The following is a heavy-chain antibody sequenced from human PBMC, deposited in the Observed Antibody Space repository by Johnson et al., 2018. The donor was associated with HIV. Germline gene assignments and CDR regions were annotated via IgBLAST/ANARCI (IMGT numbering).Heavy chain of an antibody. V-gene: IGHV3-30*18. CDR2: ISYDGSDK. J-gene: IGHJ3*02. D-gene: IGHD6-19*01. Sequence: VQLVESGGGLVQPGGSLRLSCAASGFTVSSNYMSWVRQAPGKGLEWVAVISYDGSDKDHADSVKGRFTISRDNSKNTLYLQMNSLRVEDPAVYYFAKSAYPGIAGAGSAYVDAFDIWGQGTMVTVSS. CDR1: GFTVSSNY. CDR3: AKSAYPGIAGAGSAYVDAFDI.